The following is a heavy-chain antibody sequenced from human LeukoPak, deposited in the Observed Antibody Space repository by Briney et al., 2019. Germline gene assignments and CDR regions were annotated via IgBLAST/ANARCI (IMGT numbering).Heavy chain of an antibody. V-gene: IGHV3-74*01. CDR2: INDDGSAT. D-gene: IGHD7-27*01. J-gene: IGHJ4*02. Sequence: GGSLRLSCAAPGFTFSSYWMHWVRQVPGKGLVWVSRINDDGSATFYADSVKGRFTISRDNAKNTLFLQINSLRAEDTAVYYCAREYNWGYRFFDYWGQGTLVTVSS. CDR3: AREYNWGYRFFDY. CDR1: GFTFSSYW.